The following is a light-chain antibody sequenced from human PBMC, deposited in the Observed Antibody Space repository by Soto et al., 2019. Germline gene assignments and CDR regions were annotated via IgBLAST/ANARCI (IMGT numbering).Light chain of an antibody. Sequence: QSVLTQPPSVSGAPGQRVTISCTGSSSNIGAGFDVHWYHQIAGTAPKLLIYGNSNRPSGVPDRFSGSKSGTSASLAINGLQAEDEADYYCRSYGGNWVFGGGTKVTVL. CDR1: SSNIGAGFD. CDR2: GNS. J-gene: IGLJ3*02. CDR3: RSYGGNWV. V-gene: IGLV1-40*01.